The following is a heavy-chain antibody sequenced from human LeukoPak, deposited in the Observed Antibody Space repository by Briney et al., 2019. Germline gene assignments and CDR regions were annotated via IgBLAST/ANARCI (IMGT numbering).Heavy chain of an antibody. CDR3: AKDRMGHRGVVYYKDV. CDR2: LSWDGGST. J-gene: IGHJ6*03. CDR1: GFTFDVYA. Sequence: GGSLRLSCAASGFTFDVYAMHWARQAPGKGLEGVSLLSWDGGSTYYADSVKGRFTISRDNSKNSLYLQMNSLRAEDTALYYCAKDRMGHRGVVYYKDVRGKGTTVTDS. V-gene: IGHV3-43D*03. D-gene: IGHD3-10*01.